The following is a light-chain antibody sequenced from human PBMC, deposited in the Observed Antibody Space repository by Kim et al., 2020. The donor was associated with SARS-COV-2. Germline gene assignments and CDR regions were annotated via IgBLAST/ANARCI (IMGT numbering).Light chain of an antibody. V-gene: IGLV2-23*02. CDR2: EVS. CDR3: CSYAGSVV. J-gene: IGLJ2*01. CDR1: SNDVASYNL. Sequence: SHGQSITISCTGTSNDVASYNLVSWYQQHPGKAPKLMIYEVSKRPSGVSNRFSGSKSGNTASLTISGLQAEDEADYYCCSYAGSVVFGGGTQLTVL.